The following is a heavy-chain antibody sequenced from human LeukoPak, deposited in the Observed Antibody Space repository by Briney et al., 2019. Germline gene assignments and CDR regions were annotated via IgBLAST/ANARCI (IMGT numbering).Heavy chain of an antibody. CDR1: GFTFSSYG. CDR2: IRYDGSNK. Sequence: GGSLRLSCAASGFTFSSYGMHWVRQAPGKGLEWVAFIRYDGSNKYYADSVKGRFTISRDNSKNTLYLQMNSLRAEDTAVYYCAREPDCGGDCYPFDPWGQGTLVTVSS. J-gene: IGHJ5*02. V-gene: IGHV3-30*02. CDR3: AREPDCGGDCYPFDP. D-gene: IGHD2-21*02.